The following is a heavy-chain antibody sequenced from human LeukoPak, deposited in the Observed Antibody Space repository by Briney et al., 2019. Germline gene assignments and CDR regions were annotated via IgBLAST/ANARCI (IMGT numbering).Heavy chain of an antibody. J-gene: IGHJ4*02. CDR1: GFTFSSYS. CDR2: ISSSSSYI. V-gene: IGHV3-21*01. CDR3: ARGFSSGWYNY. D-gene: IGHD6-19*01. Sequence: GGSLRLSCAASGFTFSSYSMNWVRQAPGKRLEWVSSISSSSSYIYYADSVKGRFTISRDNAKNSLYLQMNSLRAEDTAVYYCARGFSSGWYNYWGQGTLVTVSS.